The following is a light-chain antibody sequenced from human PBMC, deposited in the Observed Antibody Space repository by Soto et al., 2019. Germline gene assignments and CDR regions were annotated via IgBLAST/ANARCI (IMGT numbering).Light chain of an antibody. CDR1: QTISTF. V-gene: IGKV1-12*01. Sequence: DIQMTQSPSSLSASVGDRVTITCRSSQTISTFLHWFQQKPGKAPNLLIYDASSLQSGVPSRFTGSGSGTDFTLTITSLQPDDTAIYYCQQARSFPLTFGGGTKVEIK. CDR3: QQARSFPLT. CDR2: DAS. J-gene: IGKJ4*01.